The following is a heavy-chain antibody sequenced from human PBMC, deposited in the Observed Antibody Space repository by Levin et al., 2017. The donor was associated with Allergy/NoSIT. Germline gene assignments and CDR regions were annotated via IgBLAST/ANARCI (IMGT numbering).Heavy chain of an antibody. CDR3: ARGGQPNYDYNWGSYRDGYFDY. J-gene: IGHJ4*02. V-gene: IGHV3-49*04. Sequence: PPGGSLRLSCTGSGFTFGDYAMSWVRQAPGKGLEWVGFIRNKAHGGTTEYAASVKGRLTIPRDDSKSIAYLQMNSLKTEDTAVYFCARGGQPNYDYNWGSYRDGYFDYWGQGTLVTVSS. CDR1: GFTFGDYA. D-gene: IGHD3-16*02. CDR2: IRNKAHGGTT.